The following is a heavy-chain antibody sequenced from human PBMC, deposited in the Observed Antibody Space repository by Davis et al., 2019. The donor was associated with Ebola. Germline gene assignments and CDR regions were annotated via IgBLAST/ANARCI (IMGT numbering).Heavy chain of an antibody. J-gene: IGHJ4*02. CDR3: AKDQLVRNTYYDS. CDR1: GFTFSIYA. D-gene: IGHD6-6*01. Sequence: PGGSLRLSCAASGFTFSIYAMNWVRQAPGKGLEWVSAISGTGGSTYYADSVKGRFTISRDNSKNTLFLQMNSLRVEDTAVYYCAKDQLVRNTYYDSWGQGTLVTVSS. CDR2: ISGTGGST. V-gene: IGHV3-23*01.